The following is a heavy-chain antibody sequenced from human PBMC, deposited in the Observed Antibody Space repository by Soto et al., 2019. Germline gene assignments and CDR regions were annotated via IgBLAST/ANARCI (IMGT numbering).Heavy chain of an antibody. J-gene: IGHJ4*02. V-gene: IGHV1-69*06. CDR3: ASDREYGDYVGY. D-gene: IGHD4-17*01. Sequence: QVQLVQSGAEVKKPGSSVKVSCKASGGTFSSYAISWVRQAPGQGLEWMGGIIPIFGTANYAQKVQGRVTINAHKSTSTAYMEVSSQRAEETAGYYCASDREYGDYVGYWGQGTLVTVSS. CDR1: GGTFSSYA. CDR2: IIPIFGTA.